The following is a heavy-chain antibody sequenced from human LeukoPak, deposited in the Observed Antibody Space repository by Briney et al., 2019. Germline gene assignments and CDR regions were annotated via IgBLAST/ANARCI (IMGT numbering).Heavy chain of an antibody. J-gene: IGHJ5*02. CDR3: AGVRIVVVGSQGWFDP. V-gene: IGHV1-8*01. CDR2: MNPNSGNT. D-gene: IGHD2-21*01. CDR1: GYTFTSYD. Sequence: ASVKVSCKASGYTFTSYDINWVRQATGQGLEWMGWMNPNSGNTGYAQKFQGRVTMTRNTSISTAYMELSSLRSEDTAVYYCAGVRIVVVGSQGWFDPWGQGTLVTVSS.